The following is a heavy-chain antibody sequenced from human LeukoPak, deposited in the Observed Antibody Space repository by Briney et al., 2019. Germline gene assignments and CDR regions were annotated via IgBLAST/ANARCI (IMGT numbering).Heavy chain of an antibody. D-gene: IGHD2-15*01. Sequence: PGGSLRLSCAASGFTFSSYEMNWVRQAPGKGLEWVSYISSSGSTIYYADSVKGRFTISRDNSKNTLYLQMGSLRAEDMAVYYCASRSLSGGHIDYWGQGTLVTVSS. CDR3: ASRSLSGGHIDY. CDR1: GFTFSSYE. J-gene: IGHJ4*02. V-gene: IGHV3-48*03. CDR2: ISSSGSTI.